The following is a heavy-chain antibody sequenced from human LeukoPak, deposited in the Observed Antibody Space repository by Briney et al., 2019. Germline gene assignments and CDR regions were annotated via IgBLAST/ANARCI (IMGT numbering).Heavy chain of an antibody. J-gene: IGHJ4*02. CDR2: IYPGDSDT. CDR1: GYSFTKYW. CDR3: GRALTGISDPHYFDF. D-gene: IGHD1-20*01. V-gene: IGHV5-51*01. Sequence: GESLKVSCKGSGYSFTKYWIGWVRQMPGKGLEWMGIIYPGDSDTRYSPTFQGQVTISADNSINTAYLQWSSLKASDTAMYYCGRALTGISDPHYFDFWGQGTLVTVSS.